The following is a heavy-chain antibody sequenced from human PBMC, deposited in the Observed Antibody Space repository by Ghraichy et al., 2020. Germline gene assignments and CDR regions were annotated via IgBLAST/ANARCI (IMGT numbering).Heavy chain of an antibody. Sequence: SETLSLTCAVYGGSFIGYYWSWIRQPPGKGLEWIGEINHSGSTNYNPSLKSRVTISVDTSKNQFSLKLSSVTAADTAVYYCARRRLNWFDPWGQGTLVTVSS. D-gene: IGHD5-12*01. CDR2: INHSGST. V-gene: IGHV4-34*01. CDR3: ARRRLNWFDP. CDR1: GGSFIGYY. J-gene: IGHJ5*02.